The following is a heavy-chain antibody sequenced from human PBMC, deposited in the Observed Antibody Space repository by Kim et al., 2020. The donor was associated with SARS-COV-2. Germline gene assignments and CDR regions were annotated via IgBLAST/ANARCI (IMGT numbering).Heavy chain of an antibody. CDR1: GYTFTGYH. V-gene: IGHV1-2*06. CDR2: INPDSGGT. J-gene: IGHJ6*02. Sequence: ASVKVSCKASGYTFTGYHMHWVRQAPGQGLEWMGRINPDSGGTNYAQKFQGRVTMTRDTSISTAYMELSRLRSDDTAVYYCAILYGSGSYYFHYYTMDVWGQGTTVTVSS. CDR3: AILYGSGSYYFHYYTMDV. D-gene: IGHD3-10*01.